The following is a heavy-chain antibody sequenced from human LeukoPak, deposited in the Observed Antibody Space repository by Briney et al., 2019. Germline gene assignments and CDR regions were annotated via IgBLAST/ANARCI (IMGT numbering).Heavy chain of an antibody. J-gene: IGHJ4*02. CDR3: ARAPRDSSGYPRFDY. V-gene: IGHV1-18*01. Sequence: ASVKVSCKASGYTFTSYGISWVRQAPGQGLEXXXXISAYNGNTNYAQKLQGRVTMTTDTSTSTAYMELRSLRSDDTAVYYCARAPRDSSGYPRFDYWGQGTLVTVSS. D-gene: IGHD3-22*01. CDR1: GYTFTSYG. CDR2: ISAYNGNT.